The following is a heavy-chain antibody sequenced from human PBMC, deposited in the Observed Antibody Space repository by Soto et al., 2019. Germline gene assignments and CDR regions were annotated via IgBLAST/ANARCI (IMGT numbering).Heavy chain of an antibody. D-gene: IGHD4-4*01. Sequence: GGSLRLSCAASGFTFSDYYMSWIRQAPGKGLEWVSYISSSGSTIYYADSVKGRFTISRDNAKNSLYLQMNSLRAEDTAVYYCASDTVTGDFDYWGQGTLVTVSS. V-gene: IGHV3-11*01. CDR2: ISSSGSTI. CDR3: ASDTVTGDFDY. CDR1: GFTFSDYY. J-gene: IGHJ4*02.